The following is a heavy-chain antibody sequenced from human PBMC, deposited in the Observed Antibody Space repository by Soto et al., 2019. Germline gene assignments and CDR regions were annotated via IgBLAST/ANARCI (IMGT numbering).Heavy chain of an antibody. CDR2: ISPHGGST. CDR3: ARSSGGNFGIIIEGTNWFAP. CDR1: GYTFTSYG. V-gene: IGHV1-18*01. J-gene: IGHJ5*02. D-gene: IGHD1-26*01. Sequence: ASVKGSCKASGYTFTSYGISWVRQAPGQGLEWLGVISPHGGSTAYAQKFKGRVTLTRDTSASTVYMEVSSLTSEDTAMYYCARSSGGNFGIIIEGTNWFAPWGQGTLVTVSS.